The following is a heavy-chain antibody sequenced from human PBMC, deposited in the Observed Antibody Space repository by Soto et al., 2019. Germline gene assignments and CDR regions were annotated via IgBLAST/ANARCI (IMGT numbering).Heavy chain of an antibody. J-gene: IGHJ6*02. D-gene: IGHD3-3*01. CDR2: IYYSGST. CDR3: AREWVPAYDFWSGTPLDSMDV. CDR1: GGSISRGDYY. Sequence: SETLSLTCSVSGGSISRGDYYWSWIRQPPGKGLEWIGYIYYSGSTYYNPSPKSRVTISVDTSKNQFSLKLSSVTAADTAVYYCAREWVPAYDFWSGTPLDSMDVWGQGTTVTVSS. V-gene: IGHV4-30-4*01.